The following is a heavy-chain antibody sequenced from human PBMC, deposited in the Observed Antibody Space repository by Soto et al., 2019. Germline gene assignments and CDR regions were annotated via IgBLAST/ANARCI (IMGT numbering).Heavy chain of an antibody. D-gene: IGHD3-3*01. J-gene: IGHJ6*03. V-gene: IGHV3-66*01. Sequence: GGCLRLSCASSGFTVSSNYMSWVRQAPGKGLEWVSVIYSGGSTYYADSVKGRFTSSRDNSKNTLYLQMNSLRAEDTAVYYCARVPYDFWSGYYPQHYYYYYMEVWGKGTKVTVCS. CDR1: GFTVSSNY. CDR2: IYSGGST. CDR3: ARVPYDFWSGYYPQHYYYYYMEV.